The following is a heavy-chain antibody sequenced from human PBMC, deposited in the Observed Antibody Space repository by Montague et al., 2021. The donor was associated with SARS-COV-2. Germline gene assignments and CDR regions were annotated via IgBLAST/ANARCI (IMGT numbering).Heavy chain of an antibody. D-gene: IGHD3-3*01. CDR3: ARRGTGNYEILDY. Sequence: SETLSLTCTISGGSMRRYYWTWIRQLPGKELEWIGSIYDSGGARYNPSLKSRVSISVDASKNQFSLRVISVTAADTAVYFCARRGTGNYEILDYWGQGILVTVSS. CDR2: IYDSGGA. CDR1: GGSMRRYY. V-gene: IGHV4-59*01. J-gene: IGHJ4*02.